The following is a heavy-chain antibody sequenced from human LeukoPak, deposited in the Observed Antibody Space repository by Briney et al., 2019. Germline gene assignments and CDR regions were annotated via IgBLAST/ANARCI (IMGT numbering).Heavy chain of an antibody. CDR1: GGSISTYY. CDR3: ARRGIVDSSRKYHFDY. CDR2: IYYSGST. Sequence: SENLSLTCSVSGGSISTYYWSWIRQPPGRGLEWIGYIYYSGSTNYNPSLKSRVTISLDTSKSQFSLELSSVTAADTAVYYCARRGIVDSSRKYHFDYWGQGTLVTVSS. V-gene: IGHV4-59*08. D-gene: IGHD6-13*01. J-gene: IGHJ4*02.